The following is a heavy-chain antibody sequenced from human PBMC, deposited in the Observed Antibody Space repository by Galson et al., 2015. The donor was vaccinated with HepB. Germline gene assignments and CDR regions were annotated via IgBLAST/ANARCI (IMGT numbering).Heavy chain of an antibody. CDR1: GYTFTGYF. V-gene: IGHV1-46*01. Sequence: SVKVSCKASGYTFTGYFMHWVRQAPGQGLEWMGKINPSGGSTTYAQNFQGRVTLTRDTPTRTLYMDISRLRSEDTAVYYCARGGHYGLDVWGQGTTVIVSS. D-gene: IGHD6-25*01. CDR2: INPSGGST. J-gene: IGHJ6*02. CDR3: ARGGHYGLDV.